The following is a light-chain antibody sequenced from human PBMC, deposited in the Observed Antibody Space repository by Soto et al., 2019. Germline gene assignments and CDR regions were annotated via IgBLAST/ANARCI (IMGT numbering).Light chain of an antibody. V-gene: IGKV3-15*01. CDR1: QGISRK. CDR2: GAS. J-gene: IGKJ4*01. CDR3: QQYHTGPIT. Sequence: IVMTQSPATLSVAPGERVTFSCRASQGISRKVAWYQHKPGQAPRLLISGASTGAPGIPARFSGSGSGTEFTLTISSLQSEDCAIYYCQQYHTGPITFGGGTKVEIK.